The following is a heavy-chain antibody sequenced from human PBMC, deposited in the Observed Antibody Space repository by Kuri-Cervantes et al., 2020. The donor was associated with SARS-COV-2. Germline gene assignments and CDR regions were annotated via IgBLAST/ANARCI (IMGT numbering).Heavy chain of an antibody. Sequence: SVKVSCKASGYTFTSYYMHWVRQAPGQGLEWMGGIIPIFGTANYAQKFQGRVTITADESTSTAYMELSSLRSEDTAVYYCARDRWLNYWGQGTLVTVSS. CDR1: GYTFTSYY. D-gene: IGHD6-19*01. CDR2: IIPIFGTA. J-gene: IGHJ4*02. CDR3: ARDRWLNY. V-gene: IGHV1-69*13.